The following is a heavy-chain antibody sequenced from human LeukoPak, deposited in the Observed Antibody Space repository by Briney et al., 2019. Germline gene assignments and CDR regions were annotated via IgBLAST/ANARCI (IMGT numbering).Heavy chain of an antibody. CDR3: TARCSSTSCYYYYGMDV. D-gene: IGHD2-2*01. J-gene: IGHJ6*02. CDR2: ISGDGAGT. V-gene: IGHV3-43*02. Sequence: GGSLRLSCAASGFNFDDYAMQWVRQRRGKGLEFVSLISGDGAGTYYAGSVEGRFTISRDNAKNSLYLQMNSLRAEDTALYYCTARCSSTSCYYYYGMDVWGQGTTVTVSS. CDR1: GFNFDDYA.